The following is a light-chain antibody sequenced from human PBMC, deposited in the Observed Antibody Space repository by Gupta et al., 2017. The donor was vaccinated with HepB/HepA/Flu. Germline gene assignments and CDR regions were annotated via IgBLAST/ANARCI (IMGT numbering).Light chain of an antibody. V-gene: IGKV1-33*01. Sequence: DIQMTQSPSSLSASVGDRVTITCQASQDITNYLNWYKQKAGKAPKLLIYDATSWETGVTSRFSGSGYGKHFTLTISSRQQEDIATYYCQQYYDLPPRTFGQGTKVEIK. CDR1: QDITNY. J-gene: IGKJ1*01. CDR2: DAT. CDR3: QQYYDLPPRT.